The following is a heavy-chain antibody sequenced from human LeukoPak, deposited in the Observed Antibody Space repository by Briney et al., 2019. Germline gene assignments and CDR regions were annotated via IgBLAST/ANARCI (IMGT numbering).Heavy chain of an antibody. V-gene: IGHV3-33*06. Sequence: GGSLRLSCGASGFALSNSGMHWVRQAPGRGLEWVAVIWYGGVNKYYGDAVKGRFTISRDNSKNTLYLQMNSLRADDTAVYYCAKYRTTNAPPRNFDYWGQGSLVTVSS. D-gene: IGHD1-14*01. J-gene: IGHJ4*02. CDR1: GFALSNSG. CDR3: AKYRTTNAPPRNFDY. CDR2: IWYGGVNK.